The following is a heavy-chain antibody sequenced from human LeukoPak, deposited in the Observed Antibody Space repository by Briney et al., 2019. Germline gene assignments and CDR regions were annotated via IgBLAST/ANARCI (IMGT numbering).Heavy chain of an antibody. V-gene: IGHV3-30*18. Sequence: GGSLRLSCAASGFTFSSYGMHWVRQAPGKGLGWVAVISYDGSNKYYADSVKGRFTISRDNSKNTLYLQMNSLRAEDTAVYYCAKDSSGYFDYWGQGTLVTVSS. J-gene: IGHJ4*02. CDR2: ISYDGSNK. CDR3: AKDSSGYFDY. D-gene: IGHD6-19*01. CDR1: GFTFSSYG.